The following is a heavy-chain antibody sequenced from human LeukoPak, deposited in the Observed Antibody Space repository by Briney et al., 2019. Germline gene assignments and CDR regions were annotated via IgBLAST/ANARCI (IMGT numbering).Heavy chain of an antibody. J-gene: IGHJ6*04. V-gene: IGHV4-34*01. Sequence: PSETLSLTCAVYGGSLSGYYWSWIRQSPGKGLEWIGEINDSGSTDYNPSLTSRVTISEDTSKNQFSLKLSSVTAADTAVYYCARVQSGYCTGGSCYGYYYGMDVWGKGTTVTVSS. CDR1: GGSLSGYY. D-gene: IGHD2-15*01. CDR3: ARVQSGYCTGGSCYGYYYGMDV. CDR2: INDSGST.